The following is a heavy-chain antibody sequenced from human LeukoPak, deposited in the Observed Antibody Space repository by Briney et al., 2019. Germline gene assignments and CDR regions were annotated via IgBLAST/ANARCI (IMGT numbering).Heavy chain of an antibody. D-gene: IGHD2-2*01. J-gene: IGHJ6*02. V-gene: IGHV3-21*01. CDR3: ARDAPSIVVVPAAAPYYYYGMDV. CDR2: ISSSSSYI. Sequence: PGGSLRLFCAAPGFTFSSYSMNWVRQAPGKGLEWVSSISSSSSYIYYADPVKGRFTISRNNAKNSLYLQMNSLRAEDTAVYYCARDAPSIVVVPAAAPYYYYGMDVWGQGTTVTVSS. CDR1: GFTFSSYS.